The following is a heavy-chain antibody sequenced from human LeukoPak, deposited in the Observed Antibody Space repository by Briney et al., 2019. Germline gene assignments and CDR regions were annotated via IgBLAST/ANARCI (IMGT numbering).Heavy chain of an antibody. CDR2: IDPDGSIT. D-gene: IGHD4-11*01. CDR1: GFTFSQYW. Sequence: GGSLRLSCEASGFTFSQYWMHWVRQAPGKGLVWVSRIDPDGSITNYADSVKGRFTISRDNAKNTLYLQLNSLRAEDTAVYYCAREDYSNYAPYFDYWGQGTLVTVSS. CDR3: AREDYSNYAPYFDY. J-gene: IGHJ4*02. V-gene: IGHV3-74*01.